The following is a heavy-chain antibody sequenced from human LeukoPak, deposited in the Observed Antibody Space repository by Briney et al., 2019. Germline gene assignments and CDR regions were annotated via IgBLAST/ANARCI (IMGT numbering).Heavy chain of an antibody. V-gene: IGHV3-7*01. Sequence: GGSLRLSCAASAFTFTSYWMSWVRQAPGKGLEWVANIKEVGSEKNYVDSVKGRFTISRDNAKKSLYLQMNSLRAEDTAVYYCARDRYDFWSGYIYYLDYWGQGTLVTVSS. CDR2: IKEVGSEK. J-gene: IGHJ4*02. CDR3: ARDRYDFWSGYIYYLDY. CDR1: AFTFTSYW. D-gene: IGHD3-3*01.